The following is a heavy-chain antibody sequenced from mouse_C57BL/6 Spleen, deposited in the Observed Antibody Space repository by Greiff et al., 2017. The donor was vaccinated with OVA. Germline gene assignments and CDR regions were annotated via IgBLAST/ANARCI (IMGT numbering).Heavy chain of an antibody. D-gene: IGHD1-1*01. CDR2: IHPNSGST. CDR3: EATVVATGYFDV. J-gene: IGHJ1*03. CDR1: GYTFTSYW. V-gene: IGHV1-64*01. Sequence: LQQPGAELVKPGASVKLSCKASGYTFTSYWMHWVKQRPGQGLEWIGMIHPNSGSTNYNEKFKRKATLTVDKSSSTAYMQLSSLTSEDSAVYYCEATVVATGYFDVWGTGTTVTVSS.